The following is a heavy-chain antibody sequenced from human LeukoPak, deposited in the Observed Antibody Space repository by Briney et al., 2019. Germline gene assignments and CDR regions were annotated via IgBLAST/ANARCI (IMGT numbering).Heavy chain of an antibody. Sequence: PGGSLRLSCAASGFTFSSYAMSWVRQAPGKGLEWVSAISGSGGSTYYADSVKGRFTISRDNSKNTLYLQMNSLRAEDTAVYYCARAGAYSGSYSFDYWGQGTLVTVSS. CDR3: ARAGAYSGSYSFDY. V-gene: IGHV3-23*01. D-gene: IGHD1-26*01. J-gene: IGHJ4*02. CDR1: GFTFSSYA. CDR2: ISGSGGST.